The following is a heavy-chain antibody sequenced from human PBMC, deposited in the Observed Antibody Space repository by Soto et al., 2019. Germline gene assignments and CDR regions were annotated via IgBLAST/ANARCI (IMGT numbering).Heavy chain of an antibody. D-gene: IGHD6-19*01. V-gene: IGHV2-70*01. J-gene: IGHJ4*02. Sequence: KSGPTLVNPTQTLTLTCTFSGFSLSTSGMCVSWIRQPPGKALEWLALIDWDDDKYYSTSLKTRLTISKDTSKNQVVLTMTNMDPVDTATYYCARIGFPGYSSGALDYWGQGTLVTVSS. CDR2: IDWDDDK. CDR1: GFSLSTSGMC. CDR3: ARIGFPGYSSGALDY.